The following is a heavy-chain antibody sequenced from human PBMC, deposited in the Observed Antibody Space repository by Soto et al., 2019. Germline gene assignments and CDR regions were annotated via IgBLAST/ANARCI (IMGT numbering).Heavy chain of an antibody. J-gene: IGHJ4*02. CDR3: ARATTAHLDY. CDR2: IYHSGST. D-gene: IGHD4-17*01. Sequence: QVQLQESGPGLAKPSETLSLTCTVSGGTISSYYWNWIRQPPGKGLEWIGHIYHSGSTNYTPSLRSRVTISVDTSKNQFSRKLSSVTAADTAVYYCARATTAHLDYWGQGTLVTVSS. V-gene: IGHV4-59*01. CDR1: GGTISSYY.